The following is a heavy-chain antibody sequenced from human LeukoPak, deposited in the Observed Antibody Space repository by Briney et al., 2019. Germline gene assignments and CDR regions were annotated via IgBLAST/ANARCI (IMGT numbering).Heavy chain of an antibody. CDR2: ISYDGSNK. CDR1: GFTFSSYG. D-gene: IGHD4-23*01. V-gene: IGHV3-30*18. J-gene: IGHJ3*02. CDR3: AKGRGRMTVVTIDAFDI. Sequence: PGGSLRLSCAASGFTFSSYGMHWVRQAPGKGLEWVAVISYDGSNKYHADSVKGRFTISRDNSKNTLYLQMNSLRAEDTAVYYCAKGRGRMTVVTIDAFDIWGQGTMVTVSS.